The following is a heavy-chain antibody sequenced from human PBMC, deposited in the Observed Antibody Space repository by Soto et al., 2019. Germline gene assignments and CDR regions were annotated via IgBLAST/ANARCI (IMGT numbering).Heavy chain of an antibody. D-gene: IGHD2-8*01. CDR3: AREDCTDGVCYNHY. J-gene: IGHJ4*02. CDR1: GFTFTNFA. CDR2: LSPGGGST. V-gene: IGHV3-23*01. Sequence: VQLLESGGGLVQPRGSLRLSCAASGFTFTNFAMSWVRQAPGKGLEWVSSLSPGGGSTYYAASVKGRFTISRDNSKRSVFLQMDSLRAEDTATYYCAREDCTDGVCYNHYWGQGSLLTVSS.